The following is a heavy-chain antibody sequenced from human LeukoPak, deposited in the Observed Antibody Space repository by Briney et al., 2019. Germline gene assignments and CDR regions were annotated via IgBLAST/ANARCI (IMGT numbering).Heavy chain of an antibody. J-gene: IGHJ4*02. Sequence: TGGSLRLSCAASGFTFSSYSMNWVRQAPGKGLEWVAVIWYDGSNKYYADSVKGRFTISRDNSKNTLYLQMNSLRAEDTAVYYCARDRYSYGPFDYWGQGTLVTVSS. D-gene: IGHD5-18*01. CDR3: ARDRYSYGPFDY. CDR1: GFTFSSYS. CDR2: IWYDGSNK. V-gene: IGHV3-33*08.